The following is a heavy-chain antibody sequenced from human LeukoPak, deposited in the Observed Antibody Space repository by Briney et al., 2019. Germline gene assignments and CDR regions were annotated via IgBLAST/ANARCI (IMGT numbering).Heavy chain of an antibody. D-gene: IGHD5-12*01. CDR1: GFTFSNYG. CDR3: ARDLTVATIRTPLQH. J-gene: IGHJ1*01. CDR2: IWYDGSNK. V-gene: IGHV3-33*01. Sequence: PGGSLRLSCAASGFTFSNYGMHWVRQAPGKGLEWVAVIWYDGSNKYYADSVKGRFTISRDISKNTVHLQMNSLRAEDTAVYYCARDLTVATIRTPLQHWGQSTLLTVSS.